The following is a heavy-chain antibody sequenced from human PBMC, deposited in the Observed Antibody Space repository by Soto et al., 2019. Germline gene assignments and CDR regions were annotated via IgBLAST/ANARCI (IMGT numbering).Heavy chain of an antibody. CDR1: GFTFSSYG. V-gene: IGHV3-33*01. Sequence: QVHLVESGGGVVQPGRSLRLSCAASGFTFSSYGMHWVRQAPGKGLEWVAVIWYDGSNKYYADSVKGRFTISRDNSKNTLYLQMNSLRAEDTAVYYCARDESSSGYYMDVWGKGTTVTVSS. CDR3: ARDESSSGYYMDV. D-gene: IGHD6-13*01. CDR2: IWYDGSNK. J-gene: IGHJ6*03.